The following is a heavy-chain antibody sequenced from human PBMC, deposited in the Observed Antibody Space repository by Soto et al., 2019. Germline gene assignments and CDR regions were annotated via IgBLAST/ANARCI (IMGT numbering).Heavy chain of an antibody. CDR3: ARPVGEAARNGERNNWFDP. J-gene: IGHJ5*02. Sequence: QLQLQESGPGLVKPSETLSLACTVSGGSISSSSYYWGWIRQPPGKGLEWIGSIYYSGSTYYNPSLKSRVTISVDTSKNQFSLKLSSVTAADTAVYYCARPVGEAARNGERNNWFDPWGQGTLVTVSS. CDR1: GGSISSSSYY. CDR2: IYYSGST. D-gene: IGHD1-1*01. V-gene: IGHV4-39*01.